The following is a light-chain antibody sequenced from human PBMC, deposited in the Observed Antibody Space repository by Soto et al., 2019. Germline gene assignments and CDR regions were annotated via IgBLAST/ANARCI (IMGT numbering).Light chain of an antibody. J-gene: IGLJ3*02. Sequence: QAVVTQPPSVSGAPGQRVTISCTGSSSNIGAGYDVHWYQQIPGTAPKLLIYDPNNRPSGVPDRFSGSKSGTSASLAITGLQAEDEADYYCQSYDTSLTGWVFGGGTKLTVL. CDR3: QSYDTSLTGWV. CDR1: SSNIGAGYD. CDR2: DPN. V-gene: IGLV1-40*01.